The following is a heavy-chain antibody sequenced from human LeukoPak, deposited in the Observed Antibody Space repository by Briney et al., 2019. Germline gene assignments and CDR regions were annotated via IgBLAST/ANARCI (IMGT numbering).Heavy chain of an antibody. Sequence: GESLRLSCAASGFIFTNVWMSWVRQAPGKGLEWIGRIKRKTDGATTDYAAPVKGRFTISRDDSKDTMFLQMNSLKIEDTAMYFCTTDNPAVAAHHWGQGTLVTVSS. CDR1: GFIFTNVW. CDR2: IKRKTDGATT. CDR3: TTDNPAVAAHH. D-gene: IGHD6-19*01. V-gene: IGHV3-15*01. J-gene: IGHJ5*02.